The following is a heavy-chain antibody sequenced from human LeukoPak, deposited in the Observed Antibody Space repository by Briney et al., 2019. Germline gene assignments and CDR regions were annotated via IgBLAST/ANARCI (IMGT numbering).Heavy chain of an antibody. V-gene: IGHV3-7*03. CDR3: ARDISYCGGDCAPYYFDY. CDR2: IKQDGSET. Sequence: PGGSLRLSCAASGFTSSTYWMSWVRQAPGKGLEWVASIKQDGSETYYVDSVKGRFTLSRDNAKNSLYLQMNSLRAEDTAVYYCARDISYCGGDCAPYYFDYWGQGTLVTVSS. D-gene: IGHD2-21*02. CDR1: GFTSSTYW. J-gene: IGHJ4*02.